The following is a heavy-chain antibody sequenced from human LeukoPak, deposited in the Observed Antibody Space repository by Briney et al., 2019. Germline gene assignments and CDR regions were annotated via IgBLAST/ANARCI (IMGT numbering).Heavy chain of an antibody. Sequence: GGSLRLSCAASGFRFSDYWMDWLRQAPGKRLEWVASIKPDGSQKDYVDSVKGRFTISRDNAKNSLYLQMNNLRVEDTAVYYCARDDASSSFTYWGQGALVTVSS. CDR1: GFRFSDYW. J-gene: IGHJ4*02. V-gene: IGHV3-7*01. D-gene: IGHD3-16*01. CDR3: ARDDASSSFTY. CDR2: IKPDGSQK.